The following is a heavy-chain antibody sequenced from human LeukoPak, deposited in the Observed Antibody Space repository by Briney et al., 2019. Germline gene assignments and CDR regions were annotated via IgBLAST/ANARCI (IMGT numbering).Heavy chain of an antibody. V-gene: IGHV3-23*01. CDR2: ISGSGGST. CDR3: AKEMYYYDRLHDY. Sequence: PGGSLRLSCAASGFTFSSYAMSWVRQAPGEWLEWVSAISGSGGSTYYADSVKGRFTISRDNSKNTLYLQMNSLRAEDTAVYYCAKEMYYYDRLHDYWGQGTLVTVSS. D-gene: IGHD3-22*01. CDR1: GFTFSSYA. J-gene: IGHJ4*02.